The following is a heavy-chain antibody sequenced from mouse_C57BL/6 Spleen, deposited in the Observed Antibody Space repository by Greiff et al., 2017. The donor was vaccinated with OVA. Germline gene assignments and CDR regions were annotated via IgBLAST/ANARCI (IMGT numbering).Heavy chain of an antibody. CDR2: IRSKSSNYAT. CDR1: GFTFNTYA. V-gene: IGHV10-3*01. Sequence: EVKLVESGGGLVQPKGSLKLSCAASGFTFNTYAMHWVRQAPGKGLEWVARIRSKSSNYATYYADSVKDRFTISRDDSQSMLYLQMNNLKTEDTAMDYCVREEVYYGNPWFAYWGQGTLVTVSA. J-gene: IGHJ3*01. CDR3: VREEVYYGNPWFAY. D-gene: IGHD2-1*01.